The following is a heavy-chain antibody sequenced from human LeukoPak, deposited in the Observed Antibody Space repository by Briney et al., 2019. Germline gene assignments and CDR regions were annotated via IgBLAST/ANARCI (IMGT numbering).Heavy chain of an antibody. V-gene: IGHV2-70*11. CDR1: GFSLSTSGMC. Sequence: SGPTLVKPTQTPTLTCTFSGFSLSTSGMCVSWIRQPPGKALEWLARIDWDDDKYYSTSLKTRLTISKDTSKSQVVLTMTNMDPVDTATYYCARRLQRGAVAGAIDYWGQGTLVTVSS. D-gene: IGHD6-19*01. CDR2: IDWDDDK. J-gene: IGHJ4*02. CDR3: ARRLQRGAVAGAIDY.